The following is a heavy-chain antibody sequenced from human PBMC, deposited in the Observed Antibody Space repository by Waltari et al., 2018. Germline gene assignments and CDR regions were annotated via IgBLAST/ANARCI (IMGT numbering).Heavy chain of an antibody. J-gene: IGHJ4*02. CDR1: GFTFSSHA. CDR2: ISGSGGST. D-gene: IGHD4-17*01. CDR3: ASRRLVYGDYPFGY. V-gene: IGHV3-23*01. Sequence: EVQLLASGGGLVQPGGSLRLSCAASGFTFSSHAMSWVRQAPGKGLEWDSAISGSGGSTYYADSVKGRFTITRDNAKNTLDLQMNSLRAEDTAVYYCASRRLVYGDYPFGYWGQGTLVTVSS.